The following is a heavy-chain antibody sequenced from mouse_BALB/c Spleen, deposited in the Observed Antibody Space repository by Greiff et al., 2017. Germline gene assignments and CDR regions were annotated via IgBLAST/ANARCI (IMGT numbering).Heavy chain of an antibody. CDR2: INSNGGST. CDR3: ARPEVRRGEYYFDY. CDR1: GFTFSSYY. Sequence: EVKLMESGGGLVKLGGSLKLSCAASGFTFSSYYMSWVRQTPEKWLELVAAINSNGGSTYYPDTVKGRFTISRDNAKNTLYLQMSSLKSEDTALYYCARPEVRRGEYYFDYWGQGTTLTVSS. J-gene: IGHJ2*01. D-gene: IGHD2-14*01. V-gene: IGHV5-6-2*01.